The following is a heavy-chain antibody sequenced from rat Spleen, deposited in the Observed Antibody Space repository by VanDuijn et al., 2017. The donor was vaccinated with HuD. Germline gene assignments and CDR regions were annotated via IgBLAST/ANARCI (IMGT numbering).Heavy chain of an antibody. J-gene: IGHJ2*01. D-gene: IGHD4-3*01. V-gene: IGHV5-20*01. CDR3: TREGNSGYDY. Sequence: EVQLVESGGGLVQPGRSLKLSCAASGFTYSNYVMAWVSQAPGKGLEWVSSISNDGGTTYYPDSVKGRFTISRDNAKSTLYLQMDSLRSEDTATYYCTREGNSGYDYWGQGVMVTVSS. CDR2: ISNDGGTT. CDR1: GFTYSNYV.